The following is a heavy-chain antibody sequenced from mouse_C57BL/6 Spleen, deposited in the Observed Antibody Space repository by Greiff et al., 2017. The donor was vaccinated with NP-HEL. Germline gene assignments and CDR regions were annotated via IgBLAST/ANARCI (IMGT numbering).Heavy chain of an antibody. D-gene: IGHD2-3*01. CDR3: ARIDDYDGYRYYFDY. Sequence: QVQLKESGPGILQPSQTLSLTCSFSGFSLSTFGMGVGWIRQPSGKGLEWLAHIWWDDDKYYNPALKSRLTISKDTSKNQVFLKIANVDTADTATYYCARIDDYDGYRYYFDYWGQGTTLTVSS. CDR1: GFSLSTFGMG. J-gene: IGHJ2*01. CDR2: IWWDDDK. V-gene: IGHV8-8*01.